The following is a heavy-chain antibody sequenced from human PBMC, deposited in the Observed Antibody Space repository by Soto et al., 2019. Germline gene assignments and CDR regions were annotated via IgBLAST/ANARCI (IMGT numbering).Heavy chain of an antibody. V-gene: IGHV3-48*02. Sequence: GGSLRLSCAGSGFAFSNYSMNWVRQAPGRGLEWVSYISSSSTNTYYAASVRGRFTISRDNAKNSLYLRMNSLKDEDTAVYYCAGGTKGGSPPLWGQGTLVTVSS. J-gene: IGHJ4*02. D-gene: IGHD1-7*01. CDR1: GFAFSNYS. CDR3: AGGTKGGSPPL. CDR2: ISSSSTNT.